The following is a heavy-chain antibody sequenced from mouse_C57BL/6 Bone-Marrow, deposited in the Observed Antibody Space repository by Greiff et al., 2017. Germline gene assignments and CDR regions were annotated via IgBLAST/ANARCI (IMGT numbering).Heavy chain of an antibody. CDR1: GYTFTSYW. Sequence: VQLQQPGAELVKPGASVKMSCKASGYTFTSYWITWVKQRPGQGLEWIGDIYPGSGSTNYNEKFKSKATLTVDTSSSTAYMQLSSLTSEDSAVYYCARRGLLLRDFDYWGQGTTLTVSS. D-gene: IGHD2-3*01. J-gene: IGHJ2*01. CDR2: IYPGSGST. CDR3: ARRGLLLRDFDY. V-gene: IGHV1-55*01.